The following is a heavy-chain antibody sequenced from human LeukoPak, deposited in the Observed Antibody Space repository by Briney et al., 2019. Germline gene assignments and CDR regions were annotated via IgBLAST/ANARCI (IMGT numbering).Heavy chain of an antibody. CDR2: ISAYNGST. V-gene: IGHV1-18*01. CDR3: ARDPKLNYYDSSGPVDY. CDR1: GYTFTSYG. J-gene: IGHJ4*02. D-gene: IGHD3-22*01. Sequence: ASVKVSCKASGYTFTSYGISWVRQAPGQGLEWMGWISAYNGSTNYAQKLQGRVTKTTDTSTSTAYMELRSLRSDDTAVYYCARDPKLNYYDSSGPVDYWGQGTLVTVSS.